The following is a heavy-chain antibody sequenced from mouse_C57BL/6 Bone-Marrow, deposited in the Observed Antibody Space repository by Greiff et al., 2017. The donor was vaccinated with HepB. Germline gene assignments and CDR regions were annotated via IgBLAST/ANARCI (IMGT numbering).Heavy chain of an antibody. V-gene: IGHV1-53*01. J-gene: IGHJ1*03. Sequence: VQLRQPGTELVKPGASVKLSCKASGYTFTSYWMHWVKQRPGQGLEWIGNINPSNGGTNYNEKFKSKATLTVDKSSSTAYMQLSSLTSEDSAVYFCARLIYYEYDWYFDVGGTGTTVTVSS. CDR1: GYTFTSYW. D-gene: IGHD2-4*01. CDR3: ARLIYYEYDWYFDV. CDR2: INPSNGGT.